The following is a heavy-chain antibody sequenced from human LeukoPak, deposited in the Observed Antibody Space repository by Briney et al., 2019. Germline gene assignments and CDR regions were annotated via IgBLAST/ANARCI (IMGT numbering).Heavy chain of an antibody. V-gene: IGHV1-69*05. D-gene: IGHD2-2*02. CDR3: ARDYCSSTSCYTGGPYWYFDL. CDR2: IIPIFGTA. CDR1: GYTFTSYG. J-gene: IGHJ2*01. Sequence: SVKVSCKASGYTFTSYGISWVRQAPGQGLEWMGGIIPIFGTANYAQKFQGRVTITTDESTSTAYMELSSLGSEDTAVYYCARDYCSSTSCYTGGPYWYFDLWGRGTLVTVSS.